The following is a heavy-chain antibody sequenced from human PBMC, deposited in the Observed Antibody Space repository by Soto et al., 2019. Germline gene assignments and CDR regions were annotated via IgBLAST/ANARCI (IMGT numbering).Heavy chain of an antibody. CDR1: GGSFSGYS. D-gene: IGHD3-9*01. V-gene: IGHV4-34*01. J-gene: IGHJ6*03. Sequence: SETLSLTCAVCGGSFSGYSWNWIRQPPGKGLEWIGEINHSGSTNYNPSLKSRVTISVDTSKNQFSLKLSSVTAADTAVYYCARGRTGYYSNYYYMDVWGKGTTVTVS. CDR3: ARGRTGYYSNYYYMDV. CDR2: INHSGST.